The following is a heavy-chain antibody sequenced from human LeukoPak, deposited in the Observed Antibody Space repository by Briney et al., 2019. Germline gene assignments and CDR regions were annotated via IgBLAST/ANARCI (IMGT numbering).Heavy chain of an antibody. CDR1: GFTFDDYA. J-gene: IGHJ4*02. CDR2: ISWDSGSI. CDR3: AKDRSGAD. D-gene: IGHD3-10*01. Sequence: GRSLRLSCAASGFTFDDYAMHWVRQAPGKGLEWVSGISWDSGSIGYADSVKGRFTISRDNAKNSLYLQMNSLRAEDTAVYYCAKDRSGADWGQGTLVTVSS. V-gene: IGHV3-9*01.